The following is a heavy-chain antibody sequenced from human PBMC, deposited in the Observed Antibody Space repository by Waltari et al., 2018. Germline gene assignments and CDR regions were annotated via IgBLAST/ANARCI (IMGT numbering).Heavy chain of an antibody. J-gene: IGHJ4*02. CDR1: GGSFSGYS. CDR3: ARGPRSVVATSLDY. Sequence: QVQLQQWGAGLLKPSETLSLTCAVYGGSFSGYSWSWIRRPPGKGMEWIGEINKSRRDNNNPSLKSRVTRTVDTSKNQFSLKLRSVTAADAAVYYCARGPRSVVATSLDYWGQGTLVTVSS. V-gene: IGHV4-34*01. CDR2: INKSRRD. D-gene: IGHD5-12*01.